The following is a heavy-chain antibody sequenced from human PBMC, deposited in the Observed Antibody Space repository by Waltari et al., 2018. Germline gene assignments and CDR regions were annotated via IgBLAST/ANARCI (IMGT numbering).Heavy chain of an antibody. CDR1: GGSISSYY. CDR3: AREGGGAVDDACDI. Sequence: QVQLQESGPGLVQPSDTLSLTCTVPGGSISSYYWSWFRQPAGKGLEWIGRCYTSGSTNYHPSHKSRGTMSVDTSKNQFSLKLSSVTAADTAVYYCAREGGGAVDDACDIWGQGTMVTVSS. J-gene: IGHJ3*02. V-gene: IGHV4-4*07. CDR2: CYTSGST. D-gene: IGHD2-21*01.